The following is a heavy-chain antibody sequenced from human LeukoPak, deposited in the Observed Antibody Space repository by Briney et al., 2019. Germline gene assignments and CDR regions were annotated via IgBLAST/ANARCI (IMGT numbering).Heavy chain of an antibody. D-gene: IGHD3-22*01. CDR2: ISYDGSNK. V-gene: IGHV3-30*04. Sequence: GGSLRLSCAASGFTFSSYAMHWVRQAPGKGLEWVAVISYDGSNKYYADSVKGRFTISRDNAKNTLYLQMNSLRAEDTAVYYCTRDSYDSSGYYYGMDVWGQGTTVTVSS. CDR3: TRDSYDSSGYYYGMDV. J-gene: IGHJ6*02. CDR1: GFTFSSYA.